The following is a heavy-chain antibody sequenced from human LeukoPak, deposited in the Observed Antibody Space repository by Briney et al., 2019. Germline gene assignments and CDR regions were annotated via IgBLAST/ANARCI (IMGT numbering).Heavy chain of an antibody. CDR2: INGDGSKT. Sequence: GGSLRLSCAASGFTFSSKWMSWVRQAPGKGLEWVANINGDGSKTYYVDSVKGRFTISRDNSKNTLYLQMNSLRAEDTAVYYCARRAGAYSHPYDYWGQGTLVTVSS. CDR1: GFTFSSKW. V-gene: IGHV3-7*03. D-gene: IGHD4/OR15-4a*01. J-gene: IGHJ4*02. CDR3: ARRAGAYSHPYDY.